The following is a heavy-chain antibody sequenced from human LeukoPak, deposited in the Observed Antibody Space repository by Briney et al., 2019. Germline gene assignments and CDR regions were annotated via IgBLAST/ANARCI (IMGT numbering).Heavy chain of an antibody. D-gene: IGHD2-21*02. CDR2: TTGSGGST. CDR3: AKHTGRVVSGHWAV. CDR1: GFTFTSYA. Sequence: GGSLRLSCAAAGFTFTSYAMSWVRQAPGKGLEWVSGTTGSGGSTYYADSVKGRVTISRDNSKNTLYLQMNSLRAEDTAVYYCAKHTGRVVSGHWAVWGQGTLVTVSS. J-gene: IGHJ4*02. V-gene: IGHV3-23*01.